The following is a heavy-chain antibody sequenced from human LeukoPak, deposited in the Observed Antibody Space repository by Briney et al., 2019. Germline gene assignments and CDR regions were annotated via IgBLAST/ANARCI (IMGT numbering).Heavy chain of an antibody. Sequence: GGSLRLSCAASGFTFSDYYMNWIRQAPGMGLEWVSYISGSSSYIYYADSVKGRFTISRDNAKNSLCLQMNSLRAEDAAVYYCARAETTVTRPHWFDPWGQGTLVTVSS. CDR2: ISGSSSYI. D-gene: IGHD4-17*01. CDR3: ARAETTVTRPHWFDP. J-gene: IGHJ5*02. V-gene: IGHV3-11*04. CDR1: GFTFSDYY.